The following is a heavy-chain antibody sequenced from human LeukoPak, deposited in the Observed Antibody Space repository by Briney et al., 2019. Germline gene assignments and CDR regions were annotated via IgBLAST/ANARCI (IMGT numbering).Heavy chain of an antibody. CDR1: GGSISSYY. J-gene: IGHJ4*02. D-gene: IGHD5-18*01. CDR2: IYYSGST. V-gene: IGHV4-59*01. Sequence: SETLSLTCTVSGGSISSYYWSWIRQPPGKGLEWIGYIYYSGSTNYNPSLKSRVTISVDTSKNQFSLKLSSVTAADTAVYYCARVLPDTATVTDYWGQGTLVTVSS. CDR3: ARVLPDTATVTDY.